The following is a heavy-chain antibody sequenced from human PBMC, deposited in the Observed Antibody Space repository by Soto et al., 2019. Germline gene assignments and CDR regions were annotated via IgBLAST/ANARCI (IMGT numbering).Heavy chain of an antibody. CDR3: VRERAGTTNFPHNALDI. CDR2: IASFGRSM. V-gene: IGHV3-11*01. Sequence: PGGSLRLSCTASGFDFQVYYMTWIRQPPGKGLEWVSHIASFGRSMYYADSVKGRFTISRDDARNSVFLQMNNLRADDTAVYYCVRERAGTTNFPHNALDIWGHGTLVNVSS. CDR1: GFDFQVYY. J-gene: IGHJ3*02. D-gene: IGHD1-1*01.